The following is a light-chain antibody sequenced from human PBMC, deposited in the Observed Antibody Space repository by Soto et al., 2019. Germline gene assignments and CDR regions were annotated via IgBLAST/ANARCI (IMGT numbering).Light chain of an antibody. CDR3: SSYTSRSTVL. Sequence: QSVLTQPASVSGSPGQSIIISCTGTSSDVGAYNYVSWYQQQPDKAPKLMIYNVNTRPSGVSHRFSGSKSGNTASLTISGLQTEDEADYYCSSYTSRSTVLFGGGTKLTVL. J-gene: IGLJ3*02. CDR1: SSDVGAYNY. CDR2: NVN. V-gene: IGLV2-14*03.